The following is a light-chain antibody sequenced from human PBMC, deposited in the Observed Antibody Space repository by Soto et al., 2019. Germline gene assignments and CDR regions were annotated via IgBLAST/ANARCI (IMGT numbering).Light chain of an antibody. CDR2: GNS. Sequence: QSVLTQPASVSGSPGQSITISCTGTSSDVGSHNFVSWYQQRPGKAPKLLIYGNSNRPSGVPDRFSGSKSGTSASLAITGLQAEDEADYYCQSYDSSLSVVVFGGGTKLTVL. J-gene: IGLJ2*01. CDR3: QSYDSSLSVVV. V-gene: IGLV1-40*01. CDR1: SSDVGSHNF.